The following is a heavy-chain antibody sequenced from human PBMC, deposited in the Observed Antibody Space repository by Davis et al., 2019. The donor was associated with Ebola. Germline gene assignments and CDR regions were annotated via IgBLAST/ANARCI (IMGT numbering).Heavy chain of an antibody. Sequence: GESLKISCAASGFTFSSYAMSWVRQAPGRGLEWVAFVRSHGSDDYYADSVKGRFTISRDNSKNTLYLQMNSLRPEDTAVYYCARDSDDYSFDYWGQGTLVTVSS. CDR2: VRSHGSDD. D-gene: IGHD4-11*01. V-gene: IGHV3-30*02. CDR3: ARDSDDYSFDY. J-gene: IGHJ4*02. CDR1: GFTFSSYA.